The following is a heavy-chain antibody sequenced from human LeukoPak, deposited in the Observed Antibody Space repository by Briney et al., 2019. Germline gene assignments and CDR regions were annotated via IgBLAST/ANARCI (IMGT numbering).Heavy chain of an antibody. V-gene: IGHV3-7*03. CDR2: IKQDSSEI. CDR1: EFSFSSYW. Sequence: QAGGSLRLCCVASEFSFSSYWMSWVRQAPGKGLEWVANIKQDSSEIFYVDSVRGRFTITRDNAKNSLFLQMDSLRVEDTAIYYCAKGLFSAFDKYLDSWGQGTLVTVSS. J-gene: IGHJ4*02. D-gene: IGHD5-12*01. CDR3: AKGLFSAFDKYLDS.